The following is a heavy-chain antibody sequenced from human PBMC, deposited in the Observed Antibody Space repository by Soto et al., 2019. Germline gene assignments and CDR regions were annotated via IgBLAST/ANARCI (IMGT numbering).Heavy chain of an antibody. CDR3: AKDLGCSSTSCYKSPKVGWFDP. V-gene: IGHV3-23*01. CDR1: GFTFSSYA. Sequence: GGSLRLSCAASGFTFSSYAMSWVRQAPGKGLEWVSAISGSDGSTYYADSVKGRFTISRDNSKNTLYLQMNSLRAEDTAVYYCAKDLGCSSTSCYKSPKVGWFDPWGQGTMVTVYS. CDR2: ISGSDGST. D-gene: IGHD2-2*02. J-gene: IGHJ5*02.